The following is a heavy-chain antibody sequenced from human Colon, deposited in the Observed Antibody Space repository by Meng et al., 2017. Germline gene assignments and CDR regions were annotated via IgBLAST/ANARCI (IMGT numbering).Heavy chain of an antibody. D-gene: IGHD5-12*01. CDR2: ISGSDGTT. V-gene: IGHV3-48*03. CDR1: GFTFSSFE. CDR3: ARDQGSGYSAEESSFDY. Sequence: GGSLRLSCAASGFTFSSFEMNWVRQAPGKGLEWVSYISGSDGTTFYADSVKGRFIISRDNAKNLLYLQMNSLRADDTAVYYCARDQGSGYSAEESSFDYWGQGTLVTVSS. J-gene: IGHJ4*02.